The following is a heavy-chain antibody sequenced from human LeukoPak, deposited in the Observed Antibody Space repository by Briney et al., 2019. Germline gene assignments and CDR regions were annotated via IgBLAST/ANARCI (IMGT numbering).Heavy chain of an antibody. CDR1: GFTFSSYG. V-gene: IGHV3-30*02. CDR3: AKVRGYSYVGSAFDI. D-gene: IGHD5-18*01. Sequence: PGGSLRLSCAASGFTFSSYGMHWVRQAPGKGLEWVAFIRYDGSNKYYADSVKGRFTISRDNSKNTLYLQMNSLRAEDTAVYYCAKVRGYSYVGSAFDIWGQGTMVTVSS. CDR2: IRYDGSNK. J-gene: IGHJ3*02.